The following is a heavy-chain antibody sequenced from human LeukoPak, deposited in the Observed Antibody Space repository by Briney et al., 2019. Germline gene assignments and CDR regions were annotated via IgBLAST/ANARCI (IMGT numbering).Heavy chain of an antibody. J-gene: IGHJ4*02. CDR3: AGIAVAGTGVGDFDY. D-gene: IGHD6-19*01. CDR2: IYYSGST. Sequence: PSETLSLTCTVSGGSISSGDYYWSWIRQPPGKGLEWIGYIYYSGSTNYNPSLKSRVTISVDTSKNQFSLKLSSVTAADTAVYYCAGIAVAGTGVGDFDYWGQGTLVTVSS. CDR1: GGSISSGDYY. V-gene: IGHV4-61*08.